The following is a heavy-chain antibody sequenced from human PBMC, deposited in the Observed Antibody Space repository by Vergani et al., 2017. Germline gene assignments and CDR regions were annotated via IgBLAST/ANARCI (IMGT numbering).Heavy chain of an antibody. D-gene: IGHD2-21*01. Sequence: QVQLQESGPGLVRPAQTLSLTCTVSGGSISDGLHFWSWIRLPAGKGLEWIGRIYTSSGDTNYNPSLRSRAIMSVDASKKQFSLKLTSVTAADTAVYYCARDGGEYDKDALDVWGQGTKVTVTS. CDR1: GGSISDGLHF. CDR2: IYTSSGDT. CDR3: ARDGGEYDKDALDV. V-gene: IGHV4-61*02. J-gene: IGHJ3*01.